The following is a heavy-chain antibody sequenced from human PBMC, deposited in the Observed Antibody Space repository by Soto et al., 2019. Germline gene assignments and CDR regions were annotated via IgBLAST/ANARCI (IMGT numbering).Heavy chain of an antibody. Sequence: QVHLVQSGAEVKKPGASVKVSCKASGYTVTDYAIYWVRQAPGQSLEWMGRITPGNGKTRYSEKFQGRVTITWDTSATTAYMERSSLRSEDTAVYYCARGHSGWYYLGDNWGQGTLVTVSS. CDR2: ITPGNGKT. J-gene: IGHJ4*02. D-gene: IGHD6-19*01. CDR3: ARGHSGWYYLGDN. CDR1: GYTVTDYA. V-gene: IGHV1-3*01.